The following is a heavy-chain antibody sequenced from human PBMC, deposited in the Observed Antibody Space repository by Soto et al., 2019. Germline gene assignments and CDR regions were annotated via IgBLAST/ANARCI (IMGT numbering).Heavy chain of an antibody. J-gene: IGHJ4*02. CDR1: GFTFSSYG. Sequence: GGSLILSCAASGFTFSSYGMHWVRQAPGKGLEWVAVIWYDGSNKYYADSVKGRFTISRDNSKNTLYLQMNSLRAEDTAVYYCARDRLTRHFDYWGQGTLVTVSS. CDR3: ARDRLTRHFDY. V-gene: IGHV3-33*01. CDR2: IWYDGSNK. D-gene: IGHD2-2*01.